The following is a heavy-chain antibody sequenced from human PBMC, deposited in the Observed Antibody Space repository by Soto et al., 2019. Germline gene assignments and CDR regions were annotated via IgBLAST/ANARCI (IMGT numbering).Heavy chain of an antibody. J-gene: IGHJ3*02. V-gene: IGHV5-51*01. CDR2: IYPGDSDT. Sequence: GESLKISCKVSGYSFTSYWIGWVRQMPGKGLEWMGIIYPGDSDTRYSPSFQGQVTISADKSISTAYLQWSSLKASDTAMYYCARLGGGGDYAPHAFDIWGQGTMVTVSS. CDR3: ARLGGGGDYAPHAFDI. D-gene: IGHD3-16*01. CDR1: GYSFTSYW.